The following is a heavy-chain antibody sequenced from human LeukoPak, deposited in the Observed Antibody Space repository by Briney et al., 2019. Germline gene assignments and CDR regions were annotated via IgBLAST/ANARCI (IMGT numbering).Heavy chain of an antibody. D-gene: IGHD6-13*01. J-gene: IGHJ4*02. Sequence: ASVKVSCKASGYTSTSHYVHWVRQAPGQGLEWMGIIHPSGGNPRSTENFQVRVTMTRDTSTSTVYLELRSLTSQDTAVYYCARDCSSTACQGPVLDFWGQGTLVTVSS. CDR3: ARDCSSTACQGPVLDF. CDR1: GYTSTSHY. CDR2: IHPSGGNP. V-gene: IGHV1-46*01.